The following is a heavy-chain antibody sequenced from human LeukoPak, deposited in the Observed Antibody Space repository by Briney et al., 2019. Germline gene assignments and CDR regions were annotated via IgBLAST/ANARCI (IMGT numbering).Heavy chain of an antibody. V-gene: IGHV3-23*01. CDR1: GFTFSSSA. CDR3: ARGAKDYYYYMDV. J-gene: IGHJ6*03. CDR2: ISGSGVST. Sequence: PGGSLRLSCAASGFTFSSSAMSWVRQAPGKGLEWVSGISGSGVSTYYTDSVKGRFTISRDNSKNTLYLQMNSLRAEDTAVYYCARGAKDYYYYMDVWGKGTTVTVSS.